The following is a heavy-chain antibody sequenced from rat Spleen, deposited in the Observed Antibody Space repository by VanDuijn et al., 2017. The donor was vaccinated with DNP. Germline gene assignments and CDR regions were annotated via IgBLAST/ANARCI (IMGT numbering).Heavy chain of an antibody. CDR2: ISSTSGTI. V-gene: IGHV5-34*01. CDR3: ARHDYSSYIWDY. D-gene: IGHD1-2*01. CDR1: GFTLSDYG. J-gene: IGHJ2*01. Sequence: EVQLVESGGGPVQPGRSLKLSCVASGFTLSDYGMNLLRQAPGKGLEWVAYISSTSGTIHYAYTVKGRFTISRDNARNTLYLQLDSLRSEDTALYYCARHDYSSYIWDYWGQGVMVTVSS.